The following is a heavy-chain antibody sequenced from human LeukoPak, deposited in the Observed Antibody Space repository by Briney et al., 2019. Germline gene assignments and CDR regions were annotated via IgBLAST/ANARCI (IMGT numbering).Heavy chain of an antibody. D-gene: IGHD6-19*01. V-gene: IGHV1-69*06. Sequence: GASVKLSCKASGGTFSSYTISWARQAPGQGLEWMGGIIPIFGTANYAQKLQGRVTIAADKSTSTAYMELSSLRSEDTAVYYCARSPPEQWLYAFDIWGQGTMVTVSS. CDR3: ARSPPEQWLYAFDI. CDR1: GGTFSSYT. CDR2: IIPIFGTA. J-gene: IGHJ3*02.